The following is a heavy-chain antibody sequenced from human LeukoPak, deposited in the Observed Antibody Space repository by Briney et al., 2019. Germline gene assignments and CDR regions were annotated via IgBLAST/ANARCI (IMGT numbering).Heavy chain of an antibody. CDR3: ARDPYYYDSSGYYPGAFDI. J-gene: IGHJ3*02. CDR2: IYYSGST. V-gene: IGHV4-34*09. CDR1: GGSFSGYY. Sequence: SETLSLTCAVYGGSFSGYYWSWIRQPPGKGLEWIGYIYYSGSTYYNPSLKSRVTISVDTSKNQFSLKLSSVTAADTAVYYCARDPYYYDSSGYYPGAFDIWGQGTMVTVSS. D-gene: IGHD3-22*01.